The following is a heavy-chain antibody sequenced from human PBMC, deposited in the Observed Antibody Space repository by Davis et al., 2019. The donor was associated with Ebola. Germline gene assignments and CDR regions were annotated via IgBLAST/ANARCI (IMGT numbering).Heavy chain of an antibody. CDR2: IIPIFDTP. CDR3: ARDFDGGNYYFDY. V-gene: IGHV1-69*13. CDR1: AGSFSSHP. D-gene: IGHD3-9*01. J-gene: IGHJ4*02. Sequence: SVKVSCKTSAGSFSSHPISWVRQAPRQGLEWMGGIIPIFDTPHYAQKFQGRITITADASTSEAYMELSSLKSEDTATYFCARDFDGGNYYFDYWGPGTPVTVSS.